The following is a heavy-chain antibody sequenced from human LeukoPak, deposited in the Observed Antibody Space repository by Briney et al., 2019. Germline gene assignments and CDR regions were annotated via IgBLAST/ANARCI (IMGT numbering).Heavy chain of an antibody. V-gene: IGHV3-48*03. Sequence: GGSLRLSCAASGFSFSSYEMSWVRQAPGKGLEWVSAISGSASSTYYADSVKGRFTISRDNAKNSLYLQMNSLRAEDTAVYYCAELGITMIGGVWGKGTTVTISS. J-gene: IGHJ6*04. CDR1: GFSFSSYE. D-gene: IGHD3-10*02. CDR3: AELGITMIGGV. CDR2: ISGSASST.